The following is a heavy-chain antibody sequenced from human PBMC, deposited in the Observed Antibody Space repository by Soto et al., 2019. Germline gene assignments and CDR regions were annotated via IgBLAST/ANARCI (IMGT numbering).Heavy chain of an antibody. J-gene: IGHJ6*02. D-gene: IGHD4-4*01. CDR1: GGSISSGGYY. CDR2: IYYSGST. V-gene: IGHV4-31*03. CDR3: ARGAVTTMNYYYYYGMDV. Sequence: SVTLSLTCTVSGGSISSGGYYWSWIRQHPGKGLEWIGYIYYSGSTYYNPSLKSRVTISVDTSKNQFSLKLSSVTAADTAVYYCARGAVTTMNYYYYYGMDVWGQGTTVTVSS.